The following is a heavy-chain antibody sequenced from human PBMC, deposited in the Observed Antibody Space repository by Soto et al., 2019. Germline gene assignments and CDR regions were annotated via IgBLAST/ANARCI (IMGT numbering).Heavy chain of an antibody. V-gene: IGHV1-2*04. CDR1: GYTFTGYY. CDR3: ARGWVATIFGAVIMPYYVMEV. J-gene: IGHJ6*01. CDR2: INPNSGGT. Sequence: GASVKVSCKASGYTFTGYYMHWVRQAPGQGLEWMGWINPNSGGTNYAQKFQGWVTMTRDTSISTAYMELSRLRSDDTAVYYCARGWVATIFGAVIMPYYVMEVWGQGTTVSVSS. D-gene: IGHD3-3*01.